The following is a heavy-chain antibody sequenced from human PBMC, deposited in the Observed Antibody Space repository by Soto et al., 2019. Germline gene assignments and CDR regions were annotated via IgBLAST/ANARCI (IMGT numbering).Heavy chain of an antibody. J-gene: IGHJ6*02. CDR2: IYYTGTT. V-gene: IGHV4-4*02. CDR3: ARDPGGLNYYYGMDV. CDR1: RDSISEPYW. Sequence: SETLSLTCNVFRDSISEPYWWSWIRQTPGRGLEWIGEIYYTGTTTYNQYFRGRVTISVDKSKNQFSLKLSSVTAADTAVYYCARDPGGLNYYYGMDVWGQGTTVTVSS. D-gene: IGHD3-16*01.